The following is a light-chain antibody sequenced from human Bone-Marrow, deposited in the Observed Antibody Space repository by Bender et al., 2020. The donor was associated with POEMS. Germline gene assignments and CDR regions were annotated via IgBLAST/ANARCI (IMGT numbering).Light chain of an antibody. CDR1: ALPKQY. CDR3: QSADSSNSYFA. Sequence: SDELTQPPSVSVSPGQTARITCSGDALPKQYAYWYQQKPGQAPMLVIYKDSVRPSGIPERFSGSSSGTTVTLTISGVQAEDEADYYCQSADSSNSYFAFGTGTKVTVL. J-gene: IGLJ1*01. CDR2: KDS. V-gene: IGLV3-25*03.